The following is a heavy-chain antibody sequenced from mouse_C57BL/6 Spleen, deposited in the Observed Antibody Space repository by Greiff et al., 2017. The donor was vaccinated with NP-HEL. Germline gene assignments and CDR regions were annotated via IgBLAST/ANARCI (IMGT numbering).Heavy chain of an antibody. CDR3: ARDLGYFDD. CDR1: GFTFSSYA. Sequence: EVKLVESGGGLVKPGGSLKLSCAASGFTFSSYAMSWVRQTPEKRLEWVATISDGGSYTYYPDNVKGRVTISRDNAKSNLYLQMSHLKSEDTAMYYCARDLGYFDDWGKGTTLTVSS. J-gene: IGHJ2*01. V-gene: IGHV5-4*01. CDR2: ISDGGSYT. D-gene: IGHD4-1*01.